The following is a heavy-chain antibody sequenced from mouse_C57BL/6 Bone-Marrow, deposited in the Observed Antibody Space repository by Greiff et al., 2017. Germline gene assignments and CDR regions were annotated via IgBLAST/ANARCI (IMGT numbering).Heavy chain of an antibody. D-gene: IGHD1-1*01. J-gene: IGHJ3*01. CDR3: ASADYGSSYGWFAY. Sequence: VQLQQPGAELVRPGSSVKLSCKASGYTFTSYWMHWVKQRPIQGLEWIGNIDPSDSETHYNQKFKDKATLTVAKSSRTAYMQLSSLTSEDSAVYYCASADYGSSYGWFAYWGQGTLVTVSA. CDR2: IDPSDSET. V-gene: IGHV1-52*01. CDR1: GYTFTSYW.